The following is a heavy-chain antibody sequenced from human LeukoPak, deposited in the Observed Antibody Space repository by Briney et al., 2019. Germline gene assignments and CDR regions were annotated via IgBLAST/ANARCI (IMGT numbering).Heavy chain of an antibody. D-gene: IGHD3-10*01. V-gene: IGHV1-69*01. J-gene: IGHJ5*02. Sequence: SVKVSCKASGGTFSSYAISWVRQAPGQGLEWMGGIIPIFGTANYAQKFQGRVTITADESTSTAYMELSSLRSEDTAVYYCARGLKVRGVPKNWFDPWGQGTLVTVSS. CDR3: ARGLKVRGVPKNWFDP. CDR1: GGTFSSYA. CDR2: IIPIFGTA.